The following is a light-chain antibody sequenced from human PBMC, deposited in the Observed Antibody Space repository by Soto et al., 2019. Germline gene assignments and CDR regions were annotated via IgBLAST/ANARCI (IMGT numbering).Light chain of an antibody. CDR1: QSLLHSNGYDY. Sequence: DIVMTQSPLSLPVTLGEPDSISCRSSQSLLHSNGYDYLDWYLQKPGHSPQLLIYLGSNRASGVPDRFSGSGSGTDFTLKISRVEAEDVGVYYCMQALQTPWTFGQGTRLDIK. V-gene: IGKV2-28*01. CDR3: MQALQTPWT. J-gene: IGKJ1*01. CDR2: LGS.